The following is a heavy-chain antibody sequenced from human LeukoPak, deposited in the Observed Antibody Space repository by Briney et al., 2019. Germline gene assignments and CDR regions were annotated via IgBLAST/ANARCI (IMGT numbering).Heavy chain of an antibody. CDR1: GLTISRDS. Sequence: GGSLRLSCAASGLTISRDSMNWVRQAPGKGLEWVSSISSSSSYIYDADSVKGRFTISRDNAKNSLYLQMNSLRAEDTAVYYCAKEWMRLSLWGQGTMVTVSS. CDR3: AKEWMRLSL. V-gene: IGHV3-21*01. D-gene: IGHD5-18*01. J-gene: IGHJ4*02. CDR2: ISSSSSYI.